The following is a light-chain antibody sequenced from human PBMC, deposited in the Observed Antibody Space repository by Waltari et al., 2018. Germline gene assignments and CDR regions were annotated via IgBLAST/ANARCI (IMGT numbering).Light chain of an antibody. J-gene: IGLJ1*01. CDR2: YVS. CDR3: SSYTSIIPPFL. Sequence: QSALTQPASVSGSPGQSITISCTRSSSDIGGYIFVPWYQQHPGKAPKLMIYYVSHRPSGVSNRFSGSKSGNTASLTISGLQPEDEADYYCSSYTSIIPPFLFGTGTKVTVL. V-gene: IGLV2-14*01. CDR1: SSDIGGYIF.